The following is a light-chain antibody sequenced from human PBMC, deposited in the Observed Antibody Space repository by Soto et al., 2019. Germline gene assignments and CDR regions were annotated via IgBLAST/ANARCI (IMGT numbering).Light chain of an antibody. CDR3: QRSYSTPLT. J-gene: IGKJ1*01. CDR2: GAS. CDR1: QGISSY. Sequence: DIQMTQSPSSLSASVGDRVTITCRASQGISSYLNWYQQKPGKDPKLLSYGASSLQSGDPSRFSGSGSGTDFTLTSRNLQPEDFATYYCQRSYSTPLTFGQGTKVEIK. V-gene: IGKV1-39*01.